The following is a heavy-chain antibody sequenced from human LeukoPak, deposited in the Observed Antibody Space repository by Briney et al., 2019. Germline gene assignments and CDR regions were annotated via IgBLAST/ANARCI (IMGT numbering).Heavy chain of an antibody. Sequence: GGSLRLSCAASGFTFSSYGMHWVRQAPGKGLEWVAVISYDGSNKYYADSVKGRFTISRDNSKNTLYLQMNSLRAEDTAVYYCAKGSGSYLFDYWGQGTLVAVSS. D-gene: IGHD1-26*01. CDR3: AKGSGSYLFDY. CDR2: ISYDGSNK. CDR1: GFTFSSYG. J-gene: IGHJ4*02. V-gene: IGHV3-30*18.